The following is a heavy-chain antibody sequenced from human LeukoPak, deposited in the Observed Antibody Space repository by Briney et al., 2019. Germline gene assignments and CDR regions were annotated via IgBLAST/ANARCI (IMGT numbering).Heavy chain of an antibody. CDR2: TSGSGGST. CDR3: AKGSYSNYPQADY. Sequence: GGSLRLSCAASGFTFSSYAMSWVRQAPGKGLEWVSATSGSGGSTYYADSVKGRFTISRDNSKNTLYLQMNGLRAEDTAVYYCAKGSYSNYPQADYWGQGTLVTVSS. J-gene: IGHJ4*02. CDR1: GFTFSSYA. V-gene: IGHV3-23*01. D-gene: IGHD4-11*01.